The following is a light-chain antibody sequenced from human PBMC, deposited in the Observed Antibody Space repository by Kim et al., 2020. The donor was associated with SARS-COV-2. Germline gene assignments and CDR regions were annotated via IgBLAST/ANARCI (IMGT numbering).Light chain of an antibody. J-gene: IGKJ1*01. CDR2: EAS. Sequence: SASVGDRVTLTCRASRSISTYLAWYQQKPGKAPKLLMSEASNLEGRVPSRFSGSGSGTEFTLTITSLQPDDFATYYCQQYYSYWTFGQGTKVDIK. CDR1: RSISTY. CDR3: QQYYSYWT. V-gene: IGKV1-5*03.